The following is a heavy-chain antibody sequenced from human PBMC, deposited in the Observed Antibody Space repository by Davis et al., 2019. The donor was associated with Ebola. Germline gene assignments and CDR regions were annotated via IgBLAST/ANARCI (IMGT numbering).Heavy chain of an antibody. CDR2: IYSGGST. J-gene: IGHJ4*02. CDR1: GFTVSSNY. V-gene: IGHV3-53*01. D-gene: IGHD3-16*01. CDR3: ARGDDHDH. Sequence: GESLKISCAASGFTVSSNYMNWVRQAPGKGLEWVSVIYSGGSTSYADSVKGRFTISRDNFKNTVYLQMNSLRAEDTAVYYCARGDDHDHWGRGTLVTVSS.